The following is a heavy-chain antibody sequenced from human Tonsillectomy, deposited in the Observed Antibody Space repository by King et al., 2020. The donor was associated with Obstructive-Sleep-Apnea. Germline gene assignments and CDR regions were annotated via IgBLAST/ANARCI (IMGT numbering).Heavy chain of an antibody. Sequence: QLQESGPGLVKPSKTLSLTCTVFGGSISSSSYYWGWLRQPPGKGLEWIGSIFYSGFTCYNLPHKSRDTIPVHTSKNQFSLKRSSVTAAATAVYYCAREMGYDGSGYYYYYYYGMDVWGQGTTVTVSS. CDR2: IFYSGFT. J-gene: IGHJ6*02. V-gene: IGHV4-39*07. CDR3: AREMGYDGSGYYYYYYYGMDV. CDR1: GGSISSSSYY. D-gene: IGHD3-22*01.